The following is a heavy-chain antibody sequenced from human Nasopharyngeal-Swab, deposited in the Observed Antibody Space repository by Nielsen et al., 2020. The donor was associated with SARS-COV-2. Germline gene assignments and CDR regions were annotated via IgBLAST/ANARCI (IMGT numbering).Heavy chain of an antibody. CDR3: VKDNLLRAFDL. V-gene: IGHV3-9*01. J-gene: IGHJ3*01. Sequence: GGSLRLSCAASGFTFDDYAIHWVRQAPGRGLEWVSGISWDSGNIGYADSVKGRFTISRDNAKISLYLQMNSLRAEDTALYYCVKDNLLRAFDLWGQGTMVTVSS. CDR1: GFTFDDYA. CDR2: ISWDSGNI. D-gene: IGHD2-15*01.